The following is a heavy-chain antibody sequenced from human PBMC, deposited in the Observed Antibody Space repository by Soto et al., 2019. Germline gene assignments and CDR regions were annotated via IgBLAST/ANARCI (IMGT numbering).Heavy chain of an antibody. CDR1: GFVFSSFA. Sequence: QGQLVESGGGVVRPERSLRLSCAASGFVFSSFAMHWVRQAPGKGLEWVALLSYDGRKKYYADSVKGRFTISRDNSKNSLYLQMNGLRPEDTAVYYCAKSYDTLTVSYLAIDQWGQGTLVAVTS. D-gene: IGHD3-9*01. J-gene: IGHJ4*02. CDR2: LSYDGRKK. V-gene: IGHV3-30-3*02. CDR3: AKSYDTLTVSYLAIDQ.